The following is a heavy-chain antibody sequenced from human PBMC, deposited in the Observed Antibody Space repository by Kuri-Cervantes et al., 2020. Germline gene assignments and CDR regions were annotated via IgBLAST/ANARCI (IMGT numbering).Heavy chain of an antibody. CDR3: AILGMGYCSGGSCYRGDFDY. D-gene: IGHD2-15*01. J-gene: IGHJ4*02. V-gene: IGHV1-24*01. CDR2: FDPEDGET. CDR1: GYTFTSYY. Sequence: ASVKVSCKASGYTFTSYYMHWVRQAPGQGLEWMGGFDPEDGETIYAQKFQGRVTMTEDTSTDTAYMELSSLRSEDTAVYYCAILGMGYCSGGSCYRGDFDYWGQGTLVTVSS.